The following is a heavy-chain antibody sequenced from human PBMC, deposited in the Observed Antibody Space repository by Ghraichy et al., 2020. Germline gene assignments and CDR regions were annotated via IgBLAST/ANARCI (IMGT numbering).Heavy chain of an antibody. V-gene: IGHV3-23*01. CDR1: GFTFSSYA. CDR2: ISGSGGST. CDR3: AKDRKVGPKQSAFDI. D-gene: IGHD1-26*01. J-gene: IGHJ3*02. Sequence: GGSLRLSCAASGFTFSSYAMSWVRQAPGKGLEWVSAISGSGGSTYYADSVKGQFTISRDNSKNTLYLQMNSLRAEDTAVYYCAKDRKVGPKQSAFDIWGQGTMVTVSS.